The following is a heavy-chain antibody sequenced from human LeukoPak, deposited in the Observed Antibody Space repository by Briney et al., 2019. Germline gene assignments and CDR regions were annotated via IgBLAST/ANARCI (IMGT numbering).Heavy chain of an antibody. CDR2: ISYDGSNK. J-gene: IGHJ4*02. Sequence: PGGSLRLSCAASGFTFSSYGMHWVRQAPGKGLEWVAVISYDGSNKYYADSVKGRFTISRDNSKNTLYLQMNSLRAEDTAMYYCARGPWVGSSSWYYFDYWGQGTLVTVSS. D-gene: IGHD6-13*01. V-gene: IGHV3-30*03. CDR1: GFTFSSYG. CDR3: ARGPWVGSSSWYYFDY.